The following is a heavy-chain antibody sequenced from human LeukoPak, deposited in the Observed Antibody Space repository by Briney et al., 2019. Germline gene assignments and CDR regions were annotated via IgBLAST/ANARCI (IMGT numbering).Heavy chain of an antibody. V-gene: IGHV1-18*01. D-gene: IGHD2-15*01. J-gene: IGHJ4*02. CDR3: ARGGISDDFDY. Sequence: ASVKVSCKTSGYTFTSYGISWVRQAPAQGLQWMGWISAYNGNTNYAQKVQGRVTMTRDTSTSTVYMELSSLRSEDTAVYYCARGGISDDFDYWGQGTLITVSS. CDR2: ISAYNGNT. CDR1: GYTFTSYG.